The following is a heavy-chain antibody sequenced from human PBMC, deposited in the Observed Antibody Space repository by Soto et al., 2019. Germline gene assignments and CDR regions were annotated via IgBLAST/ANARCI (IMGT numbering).Heavy chain of an antibody. D-gene: IGHD5-12*01. J-gene: IGHJ4*02. CDR3: ARSVDIVATPSSGWYYFDY. Sequence: PSETLSLTCTVSGGSISSYYWSWIRQPPGKGLEWIGYIYYSGSTNYNPSLKSRVTISVDTSKNQFSLKLSSATAADTAVYYCARSVDIVATPSSGWYYFDYWGQGTLVTVSS. V-gene: IGHV4-59*01. CDR1: GGSISSYY. CDR2: IYYSGST.